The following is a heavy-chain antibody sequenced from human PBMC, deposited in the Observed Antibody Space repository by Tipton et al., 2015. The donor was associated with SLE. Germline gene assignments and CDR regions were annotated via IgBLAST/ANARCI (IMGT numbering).Heavy chain of an antibody. Sequence: TLSLTCTVSGGSISSHYWSWIRQPPGKGLEWIGYIYYSGSTNYNPSPKSRVTISVDTSKNQFSLKLSSVTAADTAVYYCARATYYYDSSGYFDYWGQGTLVTVSS. CDR1: GGSISSHY. CDR2: IYYSGST. CDR3: ARATYYYDSSGYFDY. J-gene: IGHJ4*02. V-gene: IGHV4-59*11. D-gene: IGHD3-22*01.